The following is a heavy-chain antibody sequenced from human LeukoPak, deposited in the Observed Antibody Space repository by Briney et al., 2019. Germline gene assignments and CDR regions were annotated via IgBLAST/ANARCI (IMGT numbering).Heavy chain of an antibody. V-gene: IGHV4-59*12. Sequence: KPSETLSLTCTVSGDSIDSYYWSWIRQPPGKGLEWIGYIYYTGRTNYNPSLKSRLTMSVDTSKNQFSLKLSSVTAADTAVYYCARDGIVVVPAAIGGGYYYMDVWGKGTTVTVSS. CDR3: ARDGIVVVPAAIGGGYYYMDV. CDR2: IYYTGRT. J-gene: IGHJ6*03. D-gene: IGHD2-2*02. CDR1: GDSIDSYY.